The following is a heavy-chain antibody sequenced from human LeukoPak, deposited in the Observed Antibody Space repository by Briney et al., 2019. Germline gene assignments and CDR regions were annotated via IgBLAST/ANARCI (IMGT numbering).Heavy chain of an antibody. CDR3: ARDQTKYYDSSGYYIPFAY. CDR2: ISYDGSNK. V-gene: IGHV3-30*04. J-gene: IGHJ4*02. Sequence: GRSLRLSCAASGFTFSSYAIHWVRQAPGKGLEWVAVISYDGSNKYYADSVKGRFTISRDNSKNTLYLQMSSLRAEDTAVYYCARDQTKYYDSSGYYIPFAYWGQGTLVTVSS. CDR1: GFTFSSYA. D-gene: IGHD3-22*01.